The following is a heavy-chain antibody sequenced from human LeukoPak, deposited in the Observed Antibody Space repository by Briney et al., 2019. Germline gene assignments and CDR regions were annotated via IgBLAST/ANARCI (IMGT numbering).Heavy chain of an antibody. CDR1: GGSISSGDYY. D-gene: IGHD3-10*01. V-gene: IGHV4-31*03. CDR2: MHYSGIS. CDR3: TRALTHYHGSGSYYGYFDY. J-gene: IGHJ4*02. Sequence: SETLSLTCTVSGGSISSGDYYWNWFRQHPGKGLEWIGYMHYSGISNYNPSLKSRVTISVDTSKRQFSLNLSSVTAADTAVYYCTRALTHYHGSGSYYGYFDYWGQGTLVTVSS.